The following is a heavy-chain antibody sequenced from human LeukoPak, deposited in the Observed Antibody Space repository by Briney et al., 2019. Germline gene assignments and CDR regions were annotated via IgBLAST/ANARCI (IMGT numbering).Heavy chain of an antibody. Sequence: ASVKVSCKASGYTFTSYGISWVRQAPGQGLEWMGWISAYNGNTNYAQKLQGRVTMTTDTSTSTAYMELRSLRSDDTAVYYCARDRAGYYYDSSGYYYISDYWGQGTLVTVSS. V-gene: IGHV1-18*01. CDR2: ISAYNGNT. D-gene: IGHD3-22*01. CDR3: ARDRAGYYYDSSGYYYISDY. CDR1: GYTFTSYG. J-gene: IGHJ4*02.